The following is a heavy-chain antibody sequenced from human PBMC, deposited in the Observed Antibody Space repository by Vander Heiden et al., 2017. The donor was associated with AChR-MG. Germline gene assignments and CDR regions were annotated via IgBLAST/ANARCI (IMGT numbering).Heavy chain of an antibody. CDR3: ARDWGVEGSGTYEFGY. V-gene: IGHV3-11*01. Sequence: QVQLVESGGGLVTPGGSLRLACTASGFSFRDYYMIWLRQAPGKGLEWLSYISRSGTSIYYADSVKGRFTISRDNAKNSVYLQMDSLRDEDTAVYFCARDWGVEGSGTYEFGYWGQGTLVTVSS. CDR1: GFSFRDYY. J-gene: IGHJ4*02. D-gene: IGHD3-10*01. CDR2: ISRSGTSI.